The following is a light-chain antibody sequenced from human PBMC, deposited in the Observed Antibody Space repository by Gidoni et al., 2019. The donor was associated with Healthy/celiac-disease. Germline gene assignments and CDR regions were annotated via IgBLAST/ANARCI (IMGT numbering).Light chain of an antibody. V-gene: IGKV1-8*01. J-gene: IGKJ1*01. CDR1: QGISSY. Sequence: AIRMTQSPSSLSASTGDRVTITCPASQGISSYLAWYQQKPGKAPKLLIYAASTLQRGVPSRFSGSGSGTDFTLTISCLQSEDFATYYCQQYYSYLAFGQGTKVEIK. CDR3: QQYYSYLA. CDR2: AAS.